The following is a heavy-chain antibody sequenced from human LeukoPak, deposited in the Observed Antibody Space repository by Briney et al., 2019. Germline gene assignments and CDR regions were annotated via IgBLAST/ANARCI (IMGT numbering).Heavy chain of an antibody. V-gene: IGHV4-59*01. J-gene: IGHJ6*02. CDR3: ARDRIDILTGKSYYYYYGMDV. D-gene: IGHD3-9*01. CDR1: GGSISSYY. Sequence: SETLSLACTVSGGSISSYYWSWIRQPPGKGLEWIGYIYYSGSTNYNPSLKSRVTISVDTSKNQFSLKLSSVTAADTAVYYCARDRIDILTGKSYYYYYGMDVWGQGTTVTVSS. CDR2: IYYSGST.